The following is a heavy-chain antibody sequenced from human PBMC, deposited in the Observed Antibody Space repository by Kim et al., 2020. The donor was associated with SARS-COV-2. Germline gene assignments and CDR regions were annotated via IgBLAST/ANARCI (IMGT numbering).Heavy chain of an antibody. V-gene: IGHV4-39*07. J-gene: IGHJ4*02. CDR3: ASTFGGVIVFYFDY. Sequence: SETLSLTCTVSGGSISSSSYYWGWIRQPPGKGLEWIGSIYYSGSTYYNPSLKSRVTISVDTSKNQFSLKLSSVTAADTAVYYCASTFGGVIVFYFDYWGQGTLVTVSS. CDR1: GGSISSSSYY. CDR2: IYYSGST. D-gene: IGHD3-16*02.